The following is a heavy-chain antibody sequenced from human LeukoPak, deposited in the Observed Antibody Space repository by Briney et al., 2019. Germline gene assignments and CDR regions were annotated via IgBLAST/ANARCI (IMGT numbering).Heavy chain of an antibody. CDR1: GFTFSNYW. J-gene: IGHJ4*02. CDR3: AREKTTVTIFDY. V-gene: IGHV3-7*01. CDR2: IKQDGSEK. Sequence: PGGSLRLSCAASGFTFSNYWMNWVRQAPGKGLEWVANIKQDGSEKYYVDSVKGRFTISRDNAKNSLYLQMNSLRAEDTAVYYCAREKTTVTIFDYWGQGTLVTVSS. D-gene: IGHD4-17*01.